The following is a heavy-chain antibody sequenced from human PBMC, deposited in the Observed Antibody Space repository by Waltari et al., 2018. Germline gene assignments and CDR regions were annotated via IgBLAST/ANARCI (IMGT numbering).Heavy chain of an antibody. CDR3: ARLNSGYEGFDY. CDR1: GFTCSSYW. D-gene: IGHD5-12*01. Sequence: EVQLVESGGGVVQPGGSLRLSCAASGFTCSSYWMSWVRQAPGKGLEWVANIKQDGREEYYVDSVKGRFTISRDNAKNSLYLQMSSLRAEDTAVYYCARLNSGYEGFDYWGQGTLVTVSS. V-gene: IGHV3-7*01. J-gene: IGHJ4*02. CDR2: IKQDGREE.